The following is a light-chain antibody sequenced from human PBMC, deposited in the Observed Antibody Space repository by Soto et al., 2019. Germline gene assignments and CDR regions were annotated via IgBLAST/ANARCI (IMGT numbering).Light chain of an antibody. CDR3: QQYCSTPRT. Sequence: EIVLTQSPGTLSSSPGETATLSCRASQSVTSNYLSWYQQKLGQAPRLIIYGASSRATGVPDRFSGSGSGTDFTLTITGLQPEDFAVYYCQQYCSTPRTFGQGTKVEIK. J-gene: IGKJ1*01. CDR1: QSVTSNY. V-gene: IGKV3-20*01. CDR2: GAS.